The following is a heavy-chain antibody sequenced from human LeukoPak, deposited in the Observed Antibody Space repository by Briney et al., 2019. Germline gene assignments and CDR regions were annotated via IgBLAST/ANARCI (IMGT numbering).Heavy chain of an antibody. CDR2: ISSSSSYI. V-gene: IGHV3-21*01. CDR3: ARVGMSAWPIDS. J-gene: IGHJ4*02. CDR1: GFTFSSYS. D-gene: IGHD1-26*01. Sequence: PGGSLRLSCAASGFTFSSYSMNWVRQAPGKGLEWVSSISSSSSYIYYADSVKGRFTISRDNAKNSLYLHMNSLRADDTAVYYCARVGMSAWPIDSWGQGTLVTVSS.